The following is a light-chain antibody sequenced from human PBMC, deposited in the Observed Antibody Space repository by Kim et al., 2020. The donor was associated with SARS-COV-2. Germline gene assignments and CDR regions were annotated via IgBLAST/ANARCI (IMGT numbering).Light chain of an antibody. Sequence: GDRVTITCRASRNVDDYFAWYQQKPGGAPKLLIFKASTLKSGVPSRFSGSGSGTEFTLTTSSLQPDDFGTYYCQQYRSYPWTFGQGTKVDIK. CDR3: QQYRSYPWT. CDR1: RNVDDY. CDR2: KAS. J-gene: IGKJ1*01. V-gene: IGKV1-5*03.